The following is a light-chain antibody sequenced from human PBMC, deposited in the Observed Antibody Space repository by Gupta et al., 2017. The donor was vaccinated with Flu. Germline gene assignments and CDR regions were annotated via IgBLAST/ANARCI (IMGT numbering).Light chain of an antibody. J-gene: IGKJ5*01. Sequence: DIQMTQSPSSLSASVGDRVTITCQASQEIRNYLHWFQQKPGKAPQLLIYDASKRKKGVPSRFSGSGYGTDFSFTISSRQPEDFAKYYCQQQNSFPLAFGQGTLLDI. V-gene: IGKV1-33*01. CDR2: DAS. CDR1: QEIRNY. CDR3: QQQNSFPLA.